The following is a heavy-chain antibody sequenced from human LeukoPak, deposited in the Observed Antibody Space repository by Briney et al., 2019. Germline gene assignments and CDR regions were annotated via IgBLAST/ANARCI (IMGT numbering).Heavy chain of an antibody. CDR1: GFTFSDYW. CDR3: GRDESVSGPTTFDF. J-gene: IGHJ4*02. CDR2: INTDGRST. D-gene: IGHD6-19*01. V-gene: IGHV3-74*01. Sequence: HPGGSLRLSCAASGFTFSDYWIHWVRQVPGKGLVWVSRINTDGRSTIYADSVKGRFTISRDNAKNTLYLQMNSLRGEDTGVYYCGRDESVSGPTTFDFWGQGTLVTVSS.